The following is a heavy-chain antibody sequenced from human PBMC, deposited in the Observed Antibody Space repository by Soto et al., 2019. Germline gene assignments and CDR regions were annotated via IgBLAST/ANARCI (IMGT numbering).Heavy chain of an antibody. V-gene: IGHV3-30*18. CDR3: AKDPTYYYDSSGYPGFGPLYFQH. Sequence: GGSLRLSCAASGFTFSSYGMHWVRQAPGKGLEWVAVISYDGSNKYYADSVKGRFTISRDNSKNTLYLQMDSLRAEDTAVYYCAKDPTYYYDSSGYPGFGPLYFQHWGQGTLVTVSS. CDR2: ISYDGSNK. D-gene: IGHD3-22*01. CDR1: GFTFSSYG. J-gene: IGHJ1*01.